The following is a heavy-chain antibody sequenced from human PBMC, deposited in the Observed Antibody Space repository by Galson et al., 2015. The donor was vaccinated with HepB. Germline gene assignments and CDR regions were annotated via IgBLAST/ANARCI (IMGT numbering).Heavy chain of an antibody. CDR3: ASSSNCSGGSCSRRVGGKQKYYYYYGMDV. Sequence: SVKVSCKASGYTFTSYYMHWVRQAPGQGLEWMGIINPSGGSTSYAQKFQGRVTMTRDTSTSTVYMELSSLRSEDTAVYYCASSSNCSGGSCSRRVGGKQKYYYYYGMDVWGQGTTVTVSS. CDR1: GYTFTSYY. D-gene: IGHD2-15*01. J-gene: IGHJ6*02. CDR2: INPSGGST. V-gene: IGHV1-46*01.